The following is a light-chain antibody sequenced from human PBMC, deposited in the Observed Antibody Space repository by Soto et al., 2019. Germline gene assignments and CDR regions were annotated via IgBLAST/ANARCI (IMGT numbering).Light chain of an antibody. V-gene: IGKV1-5*01. Sequence: DIQMTQSPSTLSASVGDRVTITCRASQSISSWLAWYQQKPGKAPKLLMYDASSLESGVPSRFSGSGSGTEFTLTISSLQPDDFATYYCQQYNRYWTFGQGTKVEIK. CDR1: QSISSW. CDR2: DAS. J-gene: IGKJ1*01. CDR3: QQYNRYWT.